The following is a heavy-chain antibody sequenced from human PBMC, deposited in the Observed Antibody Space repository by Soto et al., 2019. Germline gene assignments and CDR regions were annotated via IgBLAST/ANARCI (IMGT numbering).Heavy chain of an antibody. CDR2: IYYSGSI. CDR1: GGSISSSDHY. CDR3: ARHRINRGSWYWVDP. Sequence: SETLSLTCTVSGGSISSSDHYWAWIRQPPGKGLEWLATIYYSGSIYYSPSLKSRATISVDTSKNQISLNLTSVTAADTALYYCARHRINRGSWYWVDPWGQGTLVTVS. D-gene: IGHD6-13*01. V-gene: IGHV4-39*01. J-gene: IGHJ5*02.